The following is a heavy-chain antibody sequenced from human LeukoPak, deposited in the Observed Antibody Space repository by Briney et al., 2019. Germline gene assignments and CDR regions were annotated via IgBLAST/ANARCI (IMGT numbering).Heavy chain of an antibody. D-gene: IGHD3-9*01. CDR3: ARVLRYFDWLTDYFDY. Sequence: PGGSLRLSCAVSGFIFSSNWMSWVRQAPGKGLEWVANIKQDGSERYYVDSVKGRFTISRDNAKNSLYLQMNSLRAEDTAVYYCARVLRYFDWLTDYFDYWGQGTLVTASS. CDR1: GFIFSSNW. CDR2: IKQDGSER. V-gene: IGHV3-7*01. J-gene: IGHJ4*02.